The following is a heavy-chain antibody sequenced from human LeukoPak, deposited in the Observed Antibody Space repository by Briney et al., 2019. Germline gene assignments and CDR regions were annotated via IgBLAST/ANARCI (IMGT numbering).Heavy chain of an antibody. CDR2: IYPGGDS. CDR3: ARLNFGDDY. J-gene: IGHJ4*02. D-gene: IGHD4-17*01. Sequence: GASLRLSCAASGFNVGSKHMNWVRQAPGKGLEWVSGIYPGGDSYYADSLKGRFIISRDISKNTVFLQMNSLRDEDTAVYYCARLNFGDDYWGQGALVTVSS. V-gene: IGHV3-53*01. CDR1: GFNVGSKH.